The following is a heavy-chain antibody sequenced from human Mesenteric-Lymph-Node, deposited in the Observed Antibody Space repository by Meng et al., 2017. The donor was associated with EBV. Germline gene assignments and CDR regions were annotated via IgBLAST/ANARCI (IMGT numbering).Heavy chain of an antibody. CDR3: ARAAGDNTFDI. CDR2: IYNGGSP. D-gene: IGHD4-17*01. CDR1: GGSISSSNFY. Sequence: QLQLQESGPGLVKPSXTLSLTCAVSGGSISSSNFYWGWIRQPPGKGLEWIGNIYNGGSPYYNPSLKSRVTISIDTSKNQFSLNLPSVTAADTAVYYCARAAGDNTFDIWSQGTMVNVSS. V-gene: IGHV4-39*07. J-gene: IGHJ3*02.